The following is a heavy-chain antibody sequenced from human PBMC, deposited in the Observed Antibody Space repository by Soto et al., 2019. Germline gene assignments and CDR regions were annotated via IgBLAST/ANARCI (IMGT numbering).Heavy chain of an antibody. V-gene: IGHV3-30*18. CDR2: ISYDGSNK. Sequence: QVQLVQSGAEVKKPGSSVKVSCKASGGTFSSYGMHWVRQALGKGLEWVAVISYDGSNKYYADSVKGRFTISRDNSKNTLYLQMNSLRAEDTAVYYCAKDYGSGRHAFDIWGQGTMVTVSS. D-gene: IGHD3-10*01. CDR1: GGTFSSYG. J-gene: IGHJ3*02. CDR3: AKDYGSGRHAFDI.